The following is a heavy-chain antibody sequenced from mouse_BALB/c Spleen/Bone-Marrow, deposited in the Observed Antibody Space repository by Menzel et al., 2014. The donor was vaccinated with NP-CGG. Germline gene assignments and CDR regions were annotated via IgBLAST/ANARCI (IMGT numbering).Heavy chain of an antibody. Sequence: DVKLVESGGGLVQPGGSRKLSCAASGFTFSSSGMHWVRQAPERGLEWVAYISSGSSTIFYADTVKGRFTISRDNTENTLFLQMTSLRSEDTAMYYCTRGGNWEDFDYWGQGTTLTVSS. D-gene: IGHD4-1*01. CDR3: TRGGNWEDFDY. J-gene: IGHJ2*01. V-gene: IGHV5-17*02. CDR2: ISSGSSTI. CDR1: GFTFSSSG.